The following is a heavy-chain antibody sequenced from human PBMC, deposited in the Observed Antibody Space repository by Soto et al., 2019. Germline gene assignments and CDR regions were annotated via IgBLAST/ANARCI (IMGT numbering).Heavy chain of an antibody. D-gene: IGHD1-26*01. CDR2: IIPIFGTA. CDR1: GGTFSSYA. Sequence: QVQLVQSGAEVKKPGSSVKVSCKASGGTFSSYAISWVRQAPGQGLEWMGGIIPIFGTANYAQKFQGRVTITADDSTSPAYMELSSLRSEDTPVYYCARTVYSGSYSRRRPFDYWGQGTLVTVSS. J-gene: IGHJ4*02. V-gene: IGHV1-69*01. CDR3: ARTVYSGSYSRRRPFDY.